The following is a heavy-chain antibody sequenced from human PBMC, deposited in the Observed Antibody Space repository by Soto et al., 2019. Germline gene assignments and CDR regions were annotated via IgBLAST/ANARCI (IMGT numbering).Heavy chain of an antibody. J-gene: IGHJ6*02. CDR3: AKENTYYDYVWGSYPYYYYYYGMDV. D-gene: IGHD3-16*01. CDR1: GFTFSSYA. V-gene: IGHV3-23*01. CDR2: ISGSGGST. Sequence: GGSLRLSCAASGFTFSSYAMSWVRQAPGKGLEWVSAISGSGGSTYYADSVKGRFTISRDNSKNTLYLQMNSLRAEDTAVYYCAKENTYYDYVWGSYPYYYYYYGMDVWGQGTTVTVS.